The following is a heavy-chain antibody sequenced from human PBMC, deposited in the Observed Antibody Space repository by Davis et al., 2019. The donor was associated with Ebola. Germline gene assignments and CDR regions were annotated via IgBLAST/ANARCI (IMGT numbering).Heavy chain of an antibody. J-gene: IGHJ4*02. Sequence: ASVKVSCKASGYTFTSYGISWVRQAPGQGLEWMGWISAYNGNTNYAQKLQGRVTMTTDTSTSTAYMELRSLRSDDTAVYYCARDRGGYYDSSGYYDYWGQGTLVTVSS. V-gene: IGHV1-18*01. CDR3: ARDRGGYYDSSGYYDY. CDR1: GYTFTSYG. D-gene: IGHD3-22*01. CDR2: ISAYNGNT.